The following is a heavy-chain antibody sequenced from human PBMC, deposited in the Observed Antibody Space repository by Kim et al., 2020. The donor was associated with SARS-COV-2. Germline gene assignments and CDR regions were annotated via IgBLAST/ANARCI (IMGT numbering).Heavy chain of an antibody. CDR3: AKVQYSSSWYSFDY. J-gene: IGHJ4*02. V-gene: IGHV3-43*02. D-gene: IGHD6-13*01. Sequence: GGSLRLSCAASGFTFDDYAMHWVRQAPGKGLEWVSLISGDGGSTYYADSVKGRFTISRDNSKNSLYLQMNSLRTEDTALYYCAKVQYSSSWYSFDYWGQGTLVTVSS. CDR2: ISGDGGST. CDR1: GFTFDDYA.